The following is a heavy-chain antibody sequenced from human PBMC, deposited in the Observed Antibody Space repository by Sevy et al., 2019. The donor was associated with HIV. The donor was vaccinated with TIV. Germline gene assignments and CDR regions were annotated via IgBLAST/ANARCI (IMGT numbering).Heavy chain of an antibody. J-gene: IGHJ6*02. CDR2: VYPHSGGT. D-gene: IGHD1-7*01. CDR3: ARDGGGGTTNSGMDV. V-gene: IGHV1-2*06. CDR1: GYTFTGDY. Sequence: KVSCKASGYTFTGDYLHWVRQAPGQGLEWMGRVYPHSGGTNYAQKFQGRVTMTRDTSISTAYMGLSRYRSDDTAVYYWARDGGGGTTNSGMDVWGQGTTVTVSS.